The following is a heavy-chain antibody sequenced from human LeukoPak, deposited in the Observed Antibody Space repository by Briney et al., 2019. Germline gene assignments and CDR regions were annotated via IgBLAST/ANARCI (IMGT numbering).Heavy chain of an antibody. CDR3: ASDKPHYYGSGSYYIEDY. CDR2: ISSSGTNI. J-gene: IGHJ4*02. D-gene: IGHD3-10*01. V-gene: IGHV3-48*03. CDR1: GFTFSIYE. Sequence: PGGSLRLSCAASGFTFSIYEMNWLRQAPGKGLEGGSYISSSGTNIYYADSVKGRFTISRDNAKNSLYLQMNSLRAEDTAVYYCASDKPHYYGSGSYYIEDYWGQGTLVTVSS.